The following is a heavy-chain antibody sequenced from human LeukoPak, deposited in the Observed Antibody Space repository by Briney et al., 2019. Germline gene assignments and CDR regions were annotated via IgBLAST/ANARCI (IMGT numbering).Heavy chain of an antibody. CDR1: GDSISSGDHY. CDR3: ARAAAVTNSWYYFDY. J-gene: IGHJ4*02. Sequence: SETLSLTCTVSGDSISSGDHYWTWIRQPPGKGLEWIGYIRYGGNTYYNPSLKSRVIISVDMSNNQFSLSLNSLSAADSAVYYCARAAAVTNSWYYFDYWGQGTLVTVSS. V-gene: IGHV4-30-4*01. CDR2: IRYGGNT. D-gene: IGHD2/OR15-2a*01.